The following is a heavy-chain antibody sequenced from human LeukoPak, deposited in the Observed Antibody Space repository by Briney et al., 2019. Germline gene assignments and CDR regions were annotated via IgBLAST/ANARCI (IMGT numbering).Heavy chain of an antibody. CDR1: GGTFSSYA. J-gene: IGHJ4*02. Sequence: ASVKVSCKASGGTFSSYAISWVRQAPGQGPEWMGGIIPIFGTANYAQKFQGRVTITADKSTSTAYMELSSLRSEDTAVYYCARARYGGCGSPPDYWGQGTLVTVSS. V-gene: IGHV1-69*06. D-gene: IGHD1-26*01. CDR3: ARARYGGCGSPPDY. CDR2: IIPIFGTA.